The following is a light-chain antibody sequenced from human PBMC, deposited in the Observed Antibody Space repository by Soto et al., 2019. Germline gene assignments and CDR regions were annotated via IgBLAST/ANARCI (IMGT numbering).Light chain of an antibody. CDR2: EGS. CDR1: SSDVGSYNL. J-gene: IGLJ3*02. CDR3: CSYAGSRTWV. Sequence: QSALTQPASVSGSPGQSITISCTGTSSDVGSYNLVSWYQQHPGKAPKLMIYEGSKWPSGVSNRFSGSKSGNTASLTISGLQAEDEADYYCCSYAGSRTWVFGGGTKLTVL. V-gene: IGLV2-23*01.